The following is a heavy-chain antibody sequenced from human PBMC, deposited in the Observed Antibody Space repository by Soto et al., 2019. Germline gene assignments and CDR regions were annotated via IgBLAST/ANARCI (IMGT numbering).Heavy chain of an antibody. Sequence: QLHLVQSGAVVKKPGASVTVSCSASGYPVTAYYMHWVRQAPGRGLEWMGGINPATGAAKYTQTCQGRVTMARDPARSTVFMELSGATSGDTAVFYCARGGGVGVAGSAAFDMWGQGTLVTVSS. V-gene: IGHV1-2*02. CDR3: ARGGGVGVAGSAAFDM. J-gene: IGHJ3*02. CDR1: GYPVTAYY. D-gene: IGHD3-3*01. CDR2: INPATGAA.